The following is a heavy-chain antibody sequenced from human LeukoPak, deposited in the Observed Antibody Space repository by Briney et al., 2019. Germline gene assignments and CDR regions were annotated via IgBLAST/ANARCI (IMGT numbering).Heavy chain of an antibody. CDR1: GFAFRDAW. CDR2: IRSKTDGGTT. CDR3: AKHIYGVVSIQQ. J-gene: IGHJ1*01. V-gene: IGHV3-15*01. Sequence: GGSLRLSCAASGFAFRDAWMTWVRQAPGKGLEWVGRIRSKTDGGTTDYAVSVQGRFTISRDDSKNTLYLQMSSLKTEDTAVYYCAKHIYGVVSIQQWGQGTLVTVSS. D-gene: IGHD3-3*01.